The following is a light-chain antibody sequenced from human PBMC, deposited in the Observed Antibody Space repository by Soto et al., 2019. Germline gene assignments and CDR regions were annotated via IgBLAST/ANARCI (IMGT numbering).Light chain of an antibody. CDR1: QSIGRW. CDR2: DAS. J-gene: IGKJ1*01. V-gene: IGKV1-5*01. Sequence: DIQMTQSPSTLSASVGDRVTISCRASQSIGRWLAWYQQKPGKAPNLLIYDASSLQSGVPSRFSGIGSGTEFTLTISSLQPDDFATYYCQQYNSHWTFGQGTKVEIK. CDR3: QQYNSHWT.